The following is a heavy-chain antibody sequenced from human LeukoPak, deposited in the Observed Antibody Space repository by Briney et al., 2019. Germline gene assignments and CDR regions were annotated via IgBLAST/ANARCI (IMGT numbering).Heavy chain of an antibody. CDR1: GGTLSNYP. J-gene: IGHJ4*02. V-gene: IGHV1-18*04. Sequence: ASVKVSCKASGGTLSNYPISWVRQAPGQGLEWMGWISAYNGNTNYAQKLQGRVTMTTDTSTSTAYMELRSLRSDDTAVYYCARDLRRVLRLGELDYWGQGTLVTVSS. CDR2: ISAYNGNT. CDR3: ARDLRRVLRLGELDY. D-gene: IGHD3-16*01.